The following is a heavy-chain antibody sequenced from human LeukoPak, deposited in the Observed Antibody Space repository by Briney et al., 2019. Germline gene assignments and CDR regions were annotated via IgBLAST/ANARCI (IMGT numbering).Heavy chain of an antibody. Sequence: ASVKVSCKASGYTFTSYAISWVRQAPGQGLEWMGGIIPIFGTANYAQKFQGRVTITADESTSTAYMELSSLRSEDTAVYYCARGWFGEFNLTPLDYWGQGTLVTVSS. J-gene: IGHJ4*02. CDR1: GYTFTSYA. CDR3: ARGWFGEFNLTPLDY. V-gene: IGHV1-69*13. D-gene: IGHD3-10*01. CDR2: IIPIFGTA.